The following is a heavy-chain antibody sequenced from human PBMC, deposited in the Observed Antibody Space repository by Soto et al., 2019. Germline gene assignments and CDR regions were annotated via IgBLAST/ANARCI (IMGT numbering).Heavy chain of an antibody. CDR2: IYYSGST. V-gene: IGHV4-31*03. J-gene: IGHJ6*03. CDR3: ARVKNCSSTSCYWDYYYYMDV. D-gene: IGHD2-2*01. Sequence: SETLSLTCTVSGGSISSGGYYWSWIRQHPGKGLEWIGYIYYSGSTYYNPSLKSRVTISVDTSKNQFSLKLSSVTAADTAVYYCARVKNCSSTSCYWDYYYYMDVWGKGTTVTVSS. CDR1: GGSISSGGYY.